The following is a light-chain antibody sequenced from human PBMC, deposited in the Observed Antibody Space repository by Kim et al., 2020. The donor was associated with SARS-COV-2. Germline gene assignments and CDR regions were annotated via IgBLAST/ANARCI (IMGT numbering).Light chain of an antibody. J-gene: IGLJ2*01. CDR2: RDS. CDR1: NNGSKN. CDR3: QVWDSSTGGV. Sequence: SYELTQPLSVSVALGQTARITCGGNNNGSKNVHWYQQKPGQAPVLVIYRDSNRPSGIPERFSGSNSGNTATLTISRAQAGDEADYYCQVWDSSTGGVFGGGTQLTVL. V-gene: IGLV3-9*01.